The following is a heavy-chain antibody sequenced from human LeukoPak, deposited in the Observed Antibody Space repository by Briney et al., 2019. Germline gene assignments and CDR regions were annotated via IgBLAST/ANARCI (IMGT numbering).Heavy chain of an antibody. CDR2: ISATGVNT. J-gene: IGHJ3*02. V-gene: IGHV3-23*01. CDR3: ARQPAGYSYGAGAFNI. Sequence: GGSLRLSCTTSGFGSKNYAMSWVRLAPGKGLEWVSIISATGVNTYYADSVKGRFTISRDNSKNTLYLQMNSLRAEDTAVYYCARQPAGYSYGAGAFNIWGQGTMVTVSS. D-gene: IGHD5-18*01. CDR1: GFGSKNYA.